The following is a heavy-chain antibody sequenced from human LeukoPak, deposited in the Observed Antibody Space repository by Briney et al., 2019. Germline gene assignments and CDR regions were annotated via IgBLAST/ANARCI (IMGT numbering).Heavy chain of an antibody. J-gene: IGHJ5*01. Sequence: SETLSLTCTVSGGSITAGNHHWGWIPPPQGKGVEWIGSVYYSGSIFSDTSHKSRVTISGDTSKNQFSLSLSSVTAADTAVYYCARLNPGYVTAPHDSWGQGMLVTVSS. CDR1: GGSITAGNHH. D-gene: IGHD3-16*01. CDR2: VYYSGSI. CDR3: ARLNPGYVTAPHDS. V-gene: IGHV4-39*01.